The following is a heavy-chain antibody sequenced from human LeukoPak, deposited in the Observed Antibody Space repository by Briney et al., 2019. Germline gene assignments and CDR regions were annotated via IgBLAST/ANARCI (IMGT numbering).Heavy chain of an antibody. CDR2: IYDSGST. Sequence: SETLSLTCTVSVGSISGYYWSWIRQPPWKGLEWIGYIYDSGSTNYNPSLKSRVTISVDTSKNQFSLKLSSVTAADMAVYYCARVGGTNYYYYGMDVWGQGTTVIVSS. CDR3: ARVGGTNYYYYGMDV. J-gene: IGHJ6*02. CDR1: VGSISGYY. D-gene: IGHD3-10*01. V-gene: IGHV4-59*01.